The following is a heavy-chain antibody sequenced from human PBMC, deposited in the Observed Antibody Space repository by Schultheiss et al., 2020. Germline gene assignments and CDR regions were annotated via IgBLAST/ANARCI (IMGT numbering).Heavy chain of an antibody. CDR3: ARGRRKGSIDY. CDR2: IYYSGST. Sequence: SQTLSLTCTVSGGSISSGGYYWSWIRQPPGKGLEWIGSIYYSGSTYYNPSLKSRVTISVDTYKNQFSLKLSSVTAADTAVYYCARGRRKGSIDYWGQGTLVNVSS. CDR1: GGSISSGGYY. J-gene: IGHJ4*02. D-gene: IGHD1-26*01. V-gene: IGHV4-30-2*03.